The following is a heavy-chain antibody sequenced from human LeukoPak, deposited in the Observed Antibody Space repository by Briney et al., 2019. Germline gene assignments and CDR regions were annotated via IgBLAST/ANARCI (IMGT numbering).Heavy chain of an antibody. CDR3: ARDPSVGYGDSLDY. D-gene: IGHD4-17*01. V-gene: IGHV1-3*01. Sequence: ASVKVSCKASGYTFTSYAMHWVRQAPGQRLEWMGWINAGNGNTKYSQKFQGRVTITRDTSASTVYMELSSLRSEDTAVYYCARDPSVGYGDSLDYWGQGTLVTVSS. CDR2: INAGNGNT. J-gene: IGHJ4*02. CDR1: GYTFTSYA.